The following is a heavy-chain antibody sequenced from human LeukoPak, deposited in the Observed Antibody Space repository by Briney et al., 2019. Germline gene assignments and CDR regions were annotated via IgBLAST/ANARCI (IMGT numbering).Heavy chain of an antibody. CDR2: INPPSGGT. J-gene: IGHJ4*02. CDR3: ARGGSRITMTAVVIPGDY. D-gene: IGHD3-22*01. V-gene: IGHV1-2*02. CDR1: GYTFSGYY. Sequence: SSVKVSCKASGYTFSGYYMHWVRQAPGQGLEWMGWINPPSGGTDYAQKFQGRVTITRDTSISTAYMELSSLRSDDTAVYYCARGGSRITMTAVVIPGDYWGQGTLVTVSS.